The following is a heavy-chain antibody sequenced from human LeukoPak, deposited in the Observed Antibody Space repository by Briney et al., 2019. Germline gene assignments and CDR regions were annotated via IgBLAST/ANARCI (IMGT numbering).Heavy chain of an antibody. Sequence: GGSLRLSCAASGFTFSSHWMSWVRQAPGKGLEWVANIKQDGSEKYYVDSVKGRFTISRDNAKNSLYLQMNSLRAEDTAVYYCARDSLFYRDFDYWGQGTLVTVSS. CDR3: ARDSLFYRDFDY. CDR1: GFTFSSHW. CDR2: IKQDGSEK. D-gene: IGHD3-16*02. J-gene: IGHJ4*02. V-gene: IGHV3-7*01.